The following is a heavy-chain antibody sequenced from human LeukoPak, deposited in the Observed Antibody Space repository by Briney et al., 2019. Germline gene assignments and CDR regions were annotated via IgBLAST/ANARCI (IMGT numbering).Heavy chain of an antibody. D-gene: IGHD1-1*01. V-gene: IGHV3-33*06. CDR1: GFTLSNYG. CDR3: AKVVQYTASTGTGLDY. CDR2: IWYDGSYK. J-gene: IGHJ4*02. Sequence: GGSLRLSCVASGFTLSNYGMHWVRQAPGKGLDWVAVIWYDGSYKYYADSVKGRFTISRENPKNTLYLQMDSLRAEDTAIYYCAKVVQYTASTGTGLDYWGQGTLVTVSS.